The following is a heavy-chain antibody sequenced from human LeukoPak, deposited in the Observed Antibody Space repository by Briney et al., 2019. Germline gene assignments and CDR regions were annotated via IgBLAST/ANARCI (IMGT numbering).Heavy chain of an antibody. V-gene: IGHV4-59*01. CDR2: IYYSGST. Sequence: SETLSLSCTVSGGSISSYYWSSIRQPPGKGLEWIGDIYYSGSTNYTPSLKSRVTISVDTSKNQFSLKLSCVPAADPALFYCARVTVTYYYDSSRYVRFDPWGQGTLVTVSS. D-gene: IGHD3-22*01. CDR3: ARVTVTYYYDSSRYVRFDP. CDR1: GGSISSYY. J-gene: IGHJ5*02.